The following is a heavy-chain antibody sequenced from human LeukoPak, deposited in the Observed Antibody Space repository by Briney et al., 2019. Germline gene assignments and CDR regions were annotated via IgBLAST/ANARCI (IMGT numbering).Heavy chain of an antibody. Sequence: PSETLSLTCTVSGGSISKFYWTWIRQPPGKGLEWIGYISYSGSTNYNPSLKSRVSISVDTSKNQFSLKLSSVTAADTAVYYCARDSSGWSSWGQGTLVTVSS. D-gene: IGHD6-19*01. J-gene: IGHJ5*02. CDR3: ARDSSGWSS. CDR1: GGSISKFY. CDR2: ISYSGST. V-gene: IGHV4-59*01.